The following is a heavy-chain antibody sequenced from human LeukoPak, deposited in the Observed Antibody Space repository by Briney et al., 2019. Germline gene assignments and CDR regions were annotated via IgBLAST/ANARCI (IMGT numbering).Heavy chain of an antibody. D-gene: IGHD3-9*01. CDR3: ARSPHILTGENFDY. Sequence: ASVKVSCKASGYTFTSYDINWVRQATGQGLEWMGWMNPNSGGTNYAQKFQDRVSMARDTSISTAYMHLSRLRSADTAVYYCARSPHILTGENFDYWGQGTLLTVSS. CDR1: GYTFTSYD. CDR2: MNPNSGGT. V-gene: IGHV1-2*02. J-gene: IGHJ4*02.